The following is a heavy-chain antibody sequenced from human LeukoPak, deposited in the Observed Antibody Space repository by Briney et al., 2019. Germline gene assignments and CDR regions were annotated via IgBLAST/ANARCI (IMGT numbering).Heavy chain of an antibody. CDR2: IYYSGST. V-gene: IGHV4-61*01. CDR1: GASVSSGSYY. CDR3: ARGSRGYSYG. D-gene: IGHD5-18*01. Sequence: KPSVTLSLTCTVSGASVSSGSYYWSWIRQPPGKGLEWIGYIYYSGSTNYNPSLKSRVTISVDTSKNQFSLKLSSVTAADTAVYYCARGSRGYSYGWGQGTLVTVSS. J-gene: IGHJ4*02.